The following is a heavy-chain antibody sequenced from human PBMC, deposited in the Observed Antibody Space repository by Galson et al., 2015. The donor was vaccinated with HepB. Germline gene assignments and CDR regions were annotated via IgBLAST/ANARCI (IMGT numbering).Heavy chain of an antibody. CDR3: AKEGIGAFDR. V-gene: IGHV3-9*01. D-gene: IGHD6-13*01. J-gene: IGHJ3*01. CDR1: GFTFDDYA. CDR2: ISWNSGSI. Sequence: SLRLSCAASGFTFDDYAMHWVRQAPGKGLQWVSGISWNSGSIGYAASVKGRFTASRDNAKNSLYLQMNSLRDEDTALYCCAKEGIGAFDRWGQGTMVTVSS.